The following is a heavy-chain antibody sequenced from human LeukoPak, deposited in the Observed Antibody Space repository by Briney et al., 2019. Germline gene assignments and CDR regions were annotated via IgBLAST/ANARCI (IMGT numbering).Heavy chain of an antibody. J-gene: IGHJ4*02. CDR3: ARLIAAADHFGGFDY. Sequence: PGGSLRLSCAASGFTFSSYAMHWIRQAPGKGLEWVAVISYDGSNKYYADSVKGRFTISRDNSKNTLYLQMNSLRAEDTAVYYCARLIAAADHFGGFDYWGQGTLVTVSS. D-gene: IGHD6-13*01. V-gene: IGHV3-30*04. CDR2: ISYDGSNK. CDR1: GFTFSSYA.